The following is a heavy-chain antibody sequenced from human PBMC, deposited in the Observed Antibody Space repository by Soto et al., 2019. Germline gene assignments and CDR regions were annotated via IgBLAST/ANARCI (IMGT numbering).Heavy chain of an antibody. Sequence: GGSLRLSCAASGFTFSSYGMHWVRQAPGKGLEWVAVIWYDGSNKYYADSVKGRFTISRDNSKNTLYLQMNSLRAEDTAVYYCARGGVTDYYYYYYMDVWGKRDHGHRLL. D-gene: IGHD3-10*01. J-gene: IGHJ6*03. V-gene: IGHV3-33*01. CDR3: ARGGVTDYYYYYYMDV. CDR1: GFTFSSYG. CDR2: IWYDGSNK.